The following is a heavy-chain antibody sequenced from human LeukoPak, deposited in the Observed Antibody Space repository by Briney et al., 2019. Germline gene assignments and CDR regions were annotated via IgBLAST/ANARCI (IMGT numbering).Heavy chain of an antibody. CDR1: GYTFTSYG. CDR3: ARAGGYCSSTSCYTLDCYYYGMDV. CDR2: ISAYNGDT. J-gene: IGHJ6*02. V-gene: IGHV1-18*01. D-gene: IGHD2-2*02. Sequence: ASVKVSCKASGYTFTSYGISWVRQAPGQGLEWMGWISAYNGDTNYAQKLQGRVTMTTDTSTSTAYMELRSLRSDDTAVYYCARAGGYCSSTSCYTLDCYYYGMDVWGQGTTVTVSS.